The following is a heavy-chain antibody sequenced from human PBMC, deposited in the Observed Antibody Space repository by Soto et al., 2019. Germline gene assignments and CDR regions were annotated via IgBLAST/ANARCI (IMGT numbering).Heavy chain of an antibody. V-gene: IGHV2-5*01. J-gene: IGHJ6*02. CDR1: GFSLSTSGVG. D-gene: IGHD3-9*01. CDR3: AHSGDLRYFDWLSDYYYYGMDV. CDR2: IYWNDDK. Sequence: SGPTREPTQTLTLTCTFSGFSLSTSGVGVGWIRQPPGKALEWLALIYWNDDKRYSPSLKSRLTITKDTSKNQVVLTMTNMDPVDTATYYCAHSGDLRYFDWLSDYYYYGMDVWGQGTTVTVSS.